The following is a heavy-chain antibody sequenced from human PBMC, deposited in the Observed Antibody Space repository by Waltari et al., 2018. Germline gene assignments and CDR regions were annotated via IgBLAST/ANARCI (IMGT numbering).Heavy chain of an antibody. Sequence: QVQLQQWGAGRLKPSETPSLTCAVYGGSFSGYYWSWIRQPPGKGLEWIGEINHSGSTNYNPSLKSRVTISVDTSKNQFSLKLSSVTAADTAVYYCARRVVTPDWFDPWGQGTLVTVSS. V-gene: IGHV4-34*01. CDR3: ARRVVTPDWFDP. CDR1: GGSFSGYY. D-gene: IGHD2-21*02. J-gene: IGHJ5*02. CDR2: INHSGST.